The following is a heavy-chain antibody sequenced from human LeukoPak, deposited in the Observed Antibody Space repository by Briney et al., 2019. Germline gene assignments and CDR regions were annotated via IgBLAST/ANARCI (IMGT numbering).Heavy chain of an antibody. D-gene: IGHD2-2*01. CDR1: GFSFFAYR. CDR3: ARDRGYCSSTSCSIPYYYYYYGMDV. CDR2: IWYDGSNK. J-gene: IGHJ6*02. Sequence: GGSLRLSCTASGFSFFAYRLHWLRQAPGKGLEWVAVIWYDGSNKYYADSVKGRFTISRDNSKNTLYLQMNSLRAEDTAVYYCARDRGYCSSTSCSIPYYYYYYGMDVWGQGTTVTVSS. V-gene: IGHV3-33*08.